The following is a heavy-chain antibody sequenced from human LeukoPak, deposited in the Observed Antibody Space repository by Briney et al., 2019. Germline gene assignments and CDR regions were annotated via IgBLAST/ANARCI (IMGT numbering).Heavy chain of an antibody. CDR1: GFTFDDYA. CDR3: ASGRSYDSSGLDY. Sequence: GGSLRLSCAASGFTFDDYAMHWVRQAPGKGLEWVSGISWNSGSIGYADSVKGRFTISRDNAKNSLYLQMNSLRAEDTALYYCASGRSYDSSGLDYWGQGTLVTVSS. V-gene: IGHV3-9*01. J-gene: IGHJ4*02. D-gene: IGHD3-22*01. CDR2: ISWNSGSI.